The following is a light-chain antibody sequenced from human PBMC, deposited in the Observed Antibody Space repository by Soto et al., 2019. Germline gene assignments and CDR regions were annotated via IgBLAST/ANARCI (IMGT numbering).Light chain of an antibody. CDR1: SRNVGGYNF. CDR3: SSYTTRSTHL. CDR2: DVT. J-gene: IGLJ2*01. Sequence: QSALTQPASVSGSPGQSITISCTGTSRNVGGYNFVSWYQHQPGKAPKLIIYDVTDRPSGVSNRFSGSKSGNTASLTISGHRAEDAADYYCSSYTTRSTHLFGGGTKLTVL. V-gene: IGLV2-14*03.